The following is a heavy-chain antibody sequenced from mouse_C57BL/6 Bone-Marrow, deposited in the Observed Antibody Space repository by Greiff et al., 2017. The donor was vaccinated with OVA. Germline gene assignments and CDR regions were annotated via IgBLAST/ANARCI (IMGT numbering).Heavy chain of an antibody. CDR2: IYPASSDT. CDR3: TKKGPYYAMDY. J-gene: IGHJ4*01. D-gene: IGHD3-3*01. Sequence: VQLQQSGTVLARPGASVKMVGRTAGDRCTSYVMHWVKQRPGPRLEWIGAIYPASSDTRYNQKFKGKAKLTAVTSASTAYMELSSLTNEDSAVYYCTKKGPYYAMDYWGQGTSVTVSS. CDR1: GDRCTSYV. V-gene: IGHV1-5*01.